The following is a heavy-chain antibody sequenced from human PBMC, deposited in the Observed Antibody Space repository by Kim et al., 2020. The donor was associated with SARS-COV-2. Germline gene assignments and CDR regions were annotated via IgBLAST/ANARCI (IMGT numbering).Heavy chain of an antibody. CDR1: GYSFSSYF. V-gene: IGHV1-46*01. CDR3: ARGGEQPYHYYYGLDV. Sequence: ASVKVSCKASGYSFSSYFIHWVRQAPGQGLEWVGMFNPSTATITSAQKFQARVTMTRDTSTSTVYMELSSLRSDDTAVYYCARGGEQPYHYYYGLDVWGLGTTVTVSS. CDR2: FNPSTATI. J-gene: IGHJ6*02. D-gene: IGHD3-16*01.